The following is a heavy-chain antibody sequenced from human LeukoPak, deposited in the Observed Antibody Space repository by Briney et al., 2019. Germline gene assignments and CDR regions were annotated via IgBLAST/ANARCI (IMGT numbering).Heavy chain of an antibody. CDR1: GGSISSYY. Sequence: PSETLSLTCTVSGGSISSYYWSWIRQPPGKGLEWIGYIYYSGSTNYNPSLKSRVTISVDTSKNQFSLKLTSVTAADTAVYYCCGSGWFAGPFGYWGQGALVTVSS. D-gene: IGHD6-19*01. CDR2: IYYSGST. J-gene: IGHJ4*02. V-gene: IGHV4-59*12. CDR3: CGSGWFAGPFGY.